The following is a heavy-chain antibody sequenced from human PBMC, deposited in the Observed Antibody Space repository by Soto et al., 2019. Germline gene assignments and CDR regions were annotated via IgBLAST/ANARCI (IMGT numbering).Heavy chain of an antibody. CDR2: ISGSDSST. Sequence: EVLLLESGGGLVQPGGSLRLSCAASGFTFSSYAMNWVRQAPGKGLEWVSVISGSDSSTYYADSVKGRFTISRDNSKNTLYVQMNSLRAEDTAGYYCAKAISGYNAPLDHWGQGTRVTVSS. D-gene: IGHD5-12*01. J-gene: IGHJ4*02. CDR1: GFTFSSYA. CDR3: AKAISGYNAPLDH. V-gene: IGHV3-23*01.